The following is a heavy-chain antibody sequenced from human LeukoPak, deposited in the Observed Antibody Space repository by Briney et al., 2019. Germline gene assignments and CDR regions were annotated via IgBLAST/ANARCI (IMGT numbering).Heavy chain of an antibody. J-gene: IGHJ6*03. CDR3: ARLSGYYGSGSYFRGPYYYYMDV. Sequence: KPSETLSLTCTVSGGSISSSSYYWGWIRQPPGKGLEWIGSIYYSGSTYYNPSLKSRVTISVDTSKNQFSLKLSSVTAADTAVYYCARLSGYYGSGSYFRGPYYYYMDVWGKGTTVTVSS. CDR2: IYYSGST. D-gene: IGHD3-10*01. V-gene: IGHV4-39*01. CDR1: GGSISSSSYY.